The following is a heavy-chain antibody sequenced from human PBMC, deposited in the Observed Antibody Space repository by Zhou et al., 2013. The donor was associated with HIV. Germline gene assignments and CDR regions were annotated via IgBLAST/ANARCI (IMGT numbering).Heavy chain of an antibody. D-gene: IGHD5-18*01. CDR3: ARSAMVHYYMDV. V-gene: IGHV1-69*12. CDR1: GGTFTRYA. Sequence: QVQLVQSGAEVKKPGSSVKVSCKVSGGTFTRYAIHWVRQAPGQGLEWMGGIIPIFGTANYAQKFQGRVTITADESTSTAYMELSSLRSEDTAVYYCARSAMVHYYMDVWGKGTTVTVSS. J-gene: IGHJ6*03. CDR2: IIPIFGTA.